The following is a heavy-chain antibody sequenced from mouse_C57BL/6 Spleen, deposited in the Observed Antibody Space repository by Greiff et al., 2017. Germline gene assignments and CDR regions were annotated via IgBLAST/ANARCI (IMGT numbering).Heavy chain of an antibody. CDR1: GYTFTSYW. Sequence: QVQLQQPGAELVKPGASVKVSCKASGYTFTSYWMHWVKQRPGQGLEWIGRIHPSDSDTNYNQKFKGKATLTVDKSSSTAYMQLSSLTSEDSAVYYCARGISHSYAMDYWGQGTSVTVSS. CDR3: ARGISHSYAMDY. J-gene: IGHJ4*01. V-gene: IGHV1-74*01. D-gene: IGHD1-1*01. CDR2: IHPSDSDT.